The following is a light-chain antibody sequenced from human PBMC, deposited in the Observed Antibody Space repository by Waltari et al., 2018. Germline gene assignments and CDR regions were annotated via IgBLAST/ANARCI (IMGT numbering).Light chain of an antibody. Sequence: DIQLTQSPSFLSASVGDRVTITCRASQDISNHLTWVQQAPGKAPKLLIYNVFTLQSGVPSRFSGSRSGSEFTLTISSLQSEDFATYHCQQFKDYPLTLGGGTKVEIK. V-gene: IGKV1-9*01. CDR1: QDISNH. J-gene: IGKJ4*01. CDR2: NVF. CDR3: QQFKDYPLT.